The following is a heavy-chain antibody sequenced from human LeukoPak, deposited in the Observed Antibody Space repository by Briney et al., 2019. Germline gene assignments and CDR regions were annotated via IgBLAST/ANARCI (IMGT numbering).Heavy chain of an antibody. Sequence: GGSLRLSCAASGFTFSSYWMSWVRQAPGKGLEWVANIKQDGSEKYYVDSVKGRFTISRDNAKNSLYLQMNSLRAEDTAVYYCARQTRYSSGWFRFDYWGQGTLVTVSS. CDR1: GFTFSSYW. CDR3: ARQTRYSSGWFRFDY. V-gene: IGHV3-7*01. D-gene: IGHD6-19*01. J-gene: IGHJ4*02. CDR2: IKQDGSEK.